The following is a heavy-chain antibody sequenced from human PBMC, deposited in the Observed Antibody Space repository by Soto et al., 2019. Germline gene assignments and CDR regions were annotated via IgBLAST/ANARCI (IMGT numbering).Heavy chain of an antibody. V-gene: IGHV1-8*01. J-gene: IGHJ6*02. CDR2: MNPNSGNT. CDR1: GYTFTSYG. D-gene: IGHD1-26*01. Sequence: ASVKVSCKASGYTFTSYGINWVRQATGQGLEWMGRMNPNSGNTAYAQKFQGRVTMTRNTSISTAYMELSSLRSEDTAVYYCARGGSGSYFFYYYGMDVWGHGTTVTVSS. CDR3: ARGGSGSYFFYYYGMDV.